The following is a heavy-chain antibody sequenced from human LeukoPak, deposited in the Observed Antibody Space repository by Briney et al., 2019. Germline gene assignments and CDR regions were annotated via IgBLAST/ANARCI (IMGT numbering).Heavy chain of an antibody. CDR3: VRDGGVSCYDLLDY. CDR2: INQDGSKE. V-gene: IGHV3-7*01. D-gene: IGHD5-12*01. Sequence: QPGGSLRLSCAASGYTFSKYWMTWVRQAPGKGLEWVAHINQDGSKEYYMDSVKARFTISRDNAKNSLSLQMNSLRAEDTAVYYCVRDGGVSCYDLLDYWGQGTLVTVSS. J-gene: IGHJ4*02. CDR1: GYTFSKYW.